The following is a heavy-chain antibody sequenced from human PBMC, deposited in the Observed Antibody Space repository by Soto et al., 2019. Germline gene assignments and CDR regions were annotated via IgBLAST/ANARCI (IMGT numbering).Heavy chain of an antibody. D-gene: IGHD2-21*01. V-gene: IGHV3-11*06. J-gene: IGHJ5*02. CDR1: GFTFSDYY. Sequence: QVQLVESGGGLVKPGGSLRLSCATSGFTFSDYYMSWIRQAPGKGLEFVSYISPKGTYRTYADSVKGRFTISRDNAKNSVYLQVNSLRAEDTAVYYCSRGGGGGLFDLWGQGTFVTVSS. CDR3: SRGGGGGLFDL. CDR2: ISPKGTYR.